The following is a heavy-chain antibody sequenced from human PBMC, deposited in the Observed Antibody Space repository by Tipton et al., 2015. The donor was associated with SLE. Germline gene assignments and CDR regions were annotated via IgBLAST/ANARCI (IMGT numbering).Heavy chain of an antibody. CDR1: GGSFSGYY. Sequence: LRLSCAVYGGSFSGYYWSWFRQPPGKGLEWIGYIYTSGSTNYNPSLKSRVTISVDTSKNQFSLKLSSVTAADTAGYYCARGGGSFPGYYFDYWGQGTLVTVSS. V-gene: IGHV4-4*08. D-gene: IGHD1-26*01. CDR2: IYTSGST. CDR3: ARGGGSFPGYYFDY. J-gene: IGHJ4*02.